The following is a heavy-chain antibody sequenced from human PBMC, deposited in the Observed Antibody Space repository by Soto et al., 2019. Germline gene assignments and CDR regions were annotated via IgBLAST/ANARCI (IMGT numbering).Heavy chain of an antibody. J-gene: IGHJ4*02. CDR1: GGSISSGGYS. V-gene: IGHV4-30-2*01. CDR3: ARYDRDYYDSSGYWDY. Sequence: SETLSLTCAVSGGSISSGGYSWSWIRQPPGKGLEWIGYIYHSGSTYYNPSLKSRVTISVDRSKNQFSLKLSSVTAADTAVYYCARYDRDYYDSSGYWDYWGQGTLVTVSS. D-gene: IGHD3-22*01. CDR2: IYHSGST.